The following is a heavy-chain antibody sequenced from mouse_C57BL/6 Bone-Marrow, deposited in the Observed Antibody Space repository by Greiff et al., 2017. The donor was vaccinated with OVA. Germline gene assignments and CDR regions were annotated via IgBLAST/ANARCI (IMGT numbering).Heavy chain of an antibody. J-gene: IGHJ2*01. CDR3: ARWYSNCLFDY. D-gene: IGHD4-1*01. CDR2: INPYNGGT. CDR1: GYTFTDYY. Sequence: VQLQQSGPVLVKPGASVKMSCKASGYTFTDYYMNWVKQSHGKSLEWIGVINPYNGGTSYNQKFKGKATLTVDKSSSTAYMELNSLTSEDSAVYYCARWYSNCLFDYWGQGTTLTVSS. V-gene: IGHV1-19*01.